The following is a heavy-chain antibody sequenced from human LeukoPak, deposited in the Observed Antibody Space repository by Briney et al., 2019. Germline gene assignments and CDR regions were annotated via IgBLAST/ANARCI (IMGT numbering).Heavy chain of an antibody. D-gene: IGHD1-26*01. Sequence: PGGSLRLSCAVSGFRFSIYAMHWVRQAPGKGLKWVAVISSDASDKFYADSVKGRFTISRDNSKNSLDLQMNSLRVEDTAVYYCARDGGSFLDYWGQGTLVTVSS. J-gene: IGHJ4*02. CDR2: ISSDASDK. V-gene: IGHV3-30-3*01. CDR3: ARDGGSFLDY. CDR1: GFRFSIYA.